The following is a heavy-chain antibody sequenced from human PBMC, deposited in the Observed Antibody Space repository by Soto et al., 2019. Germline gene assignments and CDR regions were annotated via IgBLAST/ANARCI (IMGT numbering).Heavy chain of an antibody. CDR3: AKDGDGADDY. CDR2: ISGRGGST. CDR1: GFTFSSYA. Sequence: EVQLLESGGGLVQPGGSLRLSCAASGFTFSSYAMSWVRQAPGKGLEWVSAISGRGGSTYYADSVEGRFTISRDNSKTTLYLQMNSLSAEDTAVYYCAKDGDGADDYWGQGTLVTVSS. D-gene: IGHD4-17*01. V-gene: IGHV3-23*01. J-gene: IGHJ4*02.